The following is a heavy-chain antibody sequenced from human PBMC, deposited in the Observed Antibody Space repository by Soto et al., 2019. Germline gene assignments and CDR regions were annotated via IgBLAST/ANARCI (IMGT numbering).Heavy chain of an antibody. CDR1: GFTFSSYA. D-gene: IGHD6-6*01. Sequence: PGGSLRLSCAASGFTFSSYAMSWVRQAPGKGLEWVSAISGSGGSTYYADSVKGRFTISRDNSKNTLYLQMNSLRAEDTAVYYCAKGGHSSSFWGMDVWGQGTTVTVSS. V-gene: IGHV3-23*01. J-gene: IGHJ6*02. CDR2: ISGSGGST. CDR3: AKGGHSSSFWGMDV.